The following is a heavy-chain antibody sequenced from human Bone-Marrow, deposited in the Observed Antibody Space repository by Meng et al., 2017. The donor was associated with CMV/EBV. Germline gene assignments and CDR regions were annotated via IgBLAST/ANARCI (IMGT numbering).Heavy chain of an antibody. CDR1: GGTFSSYA. J-gene: IGHJ3*02. Sequence: SVKVSCKASGGTFSSYAISWVRQAPGQRLEWIGWIVVGSGNTNYAQKFQERVTITRDMSTSTAYMELSSLRSEDTAVYYCAADLGQLVASSDAFDIWGQGTMVTVSS. V-gene: IGHV1-58*02. D-gene: IGHD6-6*01. CDR3: AADLGQLVASSDAFDI. CDR2: IVVGSGNT.